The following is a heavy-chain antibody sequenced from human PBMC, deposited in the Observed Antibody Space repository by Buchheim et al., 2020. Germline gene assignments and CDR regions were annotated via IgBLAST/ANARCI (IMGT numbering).Heavy chain of an antibody. CDR1: GGSFSGYY. D-gene: IGHD5-18*01. V-gene: IGHV4-34*01. CDR2: INHSGRT. J-gene: IGHJ2*01. Sequence: QVQLQQWGAGLLKPSETLSLTCAVYGGSFSGYYWTWIRQPPGKGLEWIGEINHSGRTKYNPSLKSRVTISVDTSKNQFSLKLSSVTAADTAVYYCARGGGYSYGYSWYFDLWSRGTL. CDR3: ARGGGYSYGYSWYFDL.